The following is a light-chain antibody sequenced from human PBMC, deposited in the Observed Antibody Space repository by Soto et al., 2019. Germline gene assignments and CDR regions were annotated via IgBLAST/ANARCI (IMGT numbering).Light chain of an antibody. Sequence: EIVMTQSPATLSVSPGERATLSCRASQSVSSNLAWYQQKPGQAPRLLIYGASTWATGIPARFSGSGFGTDFTLTISSLQSEDFAVYYCQQYNNWPPFTFGPGTKVDIK. CDR3: QQYNNWPPFT. V-gene: IGKV3-15*01. CDR1: QSVSSN. CDR2: GAS. J-gene: IGKJ3*01.